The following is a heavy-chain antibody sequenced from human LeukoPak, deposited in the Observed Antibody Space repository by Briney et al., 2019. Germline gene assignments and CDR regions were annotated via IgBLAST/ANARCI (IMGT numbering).Heavy chain of an antibody. CDR3: ARDRLFGRTDAFDI. Sequence: SQTLSLTCTVSGGSISSGDYYWSWIRQPPGKGLEWIGYIYYSGSTYYNPSLKSRVTISVDTSKNHFSLKLSSVPAADTAVYYCARDRLFGRTDAFDIWGQGTMVTVSS. J-gene: IGHJ3*02. CDR2: IYYSGST. D-gene: IGHD3-3*01. V-gene: IGHV4-30-4*08. CDR1: GGSISSGDYY.